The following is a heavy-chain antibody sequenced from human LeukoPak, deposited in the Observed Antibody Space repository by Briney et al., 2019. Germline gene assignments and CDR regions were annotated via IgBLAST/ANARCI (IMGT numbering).Heavy chain of an antibody. J-gene: IGHJ4*02. Sequence: AGGSLRLSCAASGFTFSNYAMSWVRQAPGKGLEWVANINQVGSVEKYVDSVKGRFAISRDNARNSLYLQMNSLRAEDTAVYYCARLSIRADTVDYWGQGTLVTVSS. CDR2: INQVGSVE. CDR3: ARLSIRADTVDY. V-gene: IGHV3-7*05. CDR1: GFTFSNYA. D-gene: IGHD3-10*01.